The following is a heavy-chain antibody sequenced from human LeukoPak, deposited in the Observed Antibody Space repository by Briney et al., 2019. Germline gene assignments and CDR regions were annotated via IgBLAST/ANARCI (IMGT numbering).Heavy chain of an antibody. J-gene: IGHJ4*02. CDR1: GFTFSSYS. Sequence: PGGSLRLSCAASGFTFSSYSMNWVRQAPGKGLEWVSSISSSSSYIYYADSVKGRFTISRDNAKNSLYLQMNSLRAEDTAVYYCARDPDRGSYDFDYWGQGTLVTVSS. CDR2: ISSSSSYI. V-gene: IGHV3-21*01. D-gene: IGHD1-26*01. CDR3: ARDPDRGSYDFDY.